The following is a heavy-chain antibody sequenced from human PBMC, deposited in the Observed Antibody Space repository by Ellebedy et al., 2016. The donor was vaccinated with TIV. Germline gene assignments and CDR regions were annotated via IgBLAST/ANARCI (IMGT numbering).Heavy chain of an antibody. CDR2: IKQEGYDQ. Sequence: PGGSLRLSCVVSGFSFSSYWMSWVRQAPGKGLEWVDSIKQEGYDQSYVESVEGRFTISRDNAKSSLYLQMTSLSAEDTAVYYWAKDQGWTGGATTRFDYWGQGTLVTVSS. D-gene: IGHD1-1*01. CDR1: GFSFSSYW. CDR3: AKDQGWTGGATTRFDY. J-gene: IGHJ4*02. V-gene: IGHV3-7*01.